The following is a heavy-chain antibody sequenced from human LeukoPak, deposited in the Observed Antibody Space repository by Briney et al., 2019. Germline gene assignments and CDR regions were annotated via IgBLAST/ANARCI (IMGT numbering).Heavy chain of an antibody. CDR1: GGTFSSYA. J-gene: IGHJ4*02. D-gene: IGHD3-22*01. V-gene: IGHV1-69*13. Sequence: SVTFSSKASGGTFSSYAISWVLQTPGQGLEWMGGIIPIFGTANYAQKFQGRVTITADESTSTAYMELSSLRSEDTAVYYCARGGSIVVALFDYWGQGTLVTVSS. CDR3: ARGGSIVVALFDY. CDR2: IIPIFGTA.